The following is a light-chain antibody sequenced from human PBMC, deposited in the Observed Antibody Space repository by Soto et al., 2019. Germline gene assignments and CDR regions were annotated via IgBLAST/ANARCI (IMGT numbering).Light chain of an antibody. CDR1: GRDVGGYNY. CDR3: SSYTSASTPLV. CDR2: DVS. J-gene: IGLJ2*01. V-gene: IGLV2-14*01. Sequence: QSALTQPASVSGSPGQSITISCTGTGRDVGGYNYVSWYQQLPGKAPKVMLYDVSHRPSGVSNRFSGSKSGNTASLTISGLQAEDEADYYCSSYTSASTPLVFGGGTKLTVL.